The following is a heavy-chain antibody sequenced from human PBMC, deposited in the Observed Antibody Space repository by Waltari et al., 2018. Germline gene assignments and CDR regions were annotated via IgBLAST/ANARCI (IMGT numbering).Heavy chain of an antibody. CDR3: ARDRQGGAFDF. V-gene: IGHV4-31*03. J-gene: IGHJ3*01. Sequence: QVQLQESGPGLVRPSQTLSLTCTVSGGSITRGTYYWSWIRQPPGKGLEWIGDIYRSGRYFYNPSLKSRLTISVDTSKNQFSLKLRSVTAADTAVYYCARDRQGGAFDFWGQGTMVSVSS. CDR2: IYRSGRY. CDR1: GGSITRGTYY. D-gene: IGHD3-16*01.